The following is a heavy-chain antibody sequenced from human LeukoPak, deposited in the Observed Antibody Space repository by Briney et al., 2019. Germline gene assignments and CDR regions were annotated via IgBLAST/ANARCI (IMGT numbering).Heavy chain of an antibody. D-gene: IGHD1-26*01. CDR3: ARGRWELRGYFQH. Sequence: SETLSLTCAVYGGSFSGYYWSWIRQPPGKGLEWIGEINHSGSTNYNLSLKSRVTISVDTSKNQFSLKLSSVTAADTAVYYCARGRWELRGYFQHWGQGTLVTVSS. J-gene: IGHJ1*01. CDR1: GGSFSGYY. CDR2: INHSGST. V-gene: IGHV4-34*01.